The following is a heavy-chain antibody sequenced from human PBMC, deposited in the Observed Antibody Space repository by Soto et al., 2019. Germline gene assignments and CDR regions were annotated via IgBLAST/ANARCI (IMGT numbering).Heavy chain of an antibody. J-gene: IGHJ4*02. V-gene: IGHV2-5*02. CDR3: AHVYGGYDSVAY. D-gene: IGHD5-12*01. CDR2: IYWDDDK. CDR1: GFSLSTSGVG. Sequence: QITLKESGPTLVKPTQTLTLTCTFSGFSLSTSGVGVGWIRQPPGKALEWLALIYWDDDKRYSPSLKSRLTITKXTTXTQVVLTMTNMDPVDTATYYCAHVYGGYDSVAYWGQRTLVTVSS.